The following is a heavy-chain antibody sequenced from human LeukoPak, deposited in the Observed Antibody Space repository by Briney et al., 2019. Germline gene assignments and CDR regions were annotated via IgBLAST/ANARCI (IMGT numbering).Heavy chain of an antibody. D-gene: IGHD3-9*01. CDR3: ARGLRYFDWLLLGSYYYYYMDV. CDR1: GFTFSSYA. J-gene: IGHJ6*03. V-gene: IGHV3-30*04. CDR2: ISYDGSNK. Sequence: GGSLRLSCAASGFTFSSYAMHWVRQAPGKGLEWVAVISYDGSNKYYADSVKGRFTISRDNSKNTLYLQMNSLRAEDTAVYYCARGLRYFDWLLLGSYYYYYMDVWGKGTTVTVSS.